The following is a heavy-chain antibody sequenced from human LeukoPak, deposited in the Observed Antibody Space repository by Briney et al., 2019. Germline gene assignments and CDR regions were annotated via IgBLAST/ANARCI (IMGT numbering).Heavy chain of an antibody. V-gene: IGHV3-30*02. J-gene: IGHJ4*02. CDR2: IRYDGSNK. D-gene: IGHD6-13*01. Sequence: GGSLRLSCAASGFTFSTYGMHWVRQAPGKGLEWVAFIRYDGSNKYYADSVKGRFTISRDISKNTLYLQMNSLRAEDTAVYYCAKRGQSSSWSHFDYWGQGTLVTVSS. CDR1: GFTFSTYG. CDR3: AKRGQSSSWSHFDY.